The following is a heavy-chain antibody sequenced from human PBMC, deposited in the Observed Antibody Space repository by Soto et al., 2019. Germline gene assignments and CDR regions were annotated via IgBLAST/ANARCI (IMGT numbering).Heavy chain of an antibody. J-gene: IGHJ4*02. CDR1: GFSLSTSGVS. CDR2: IYWNEDK. D-gene: IGHD3-3*01. V-gene: IGHV2-5*01. CDR3: AYGVGSRGSFDY. Sequence: SGPTRVNPTQTLTLTCTFSGFSLSTSGVSVGWIRQPPGKALEWLASIYWNEDKRYSPALKSRLTITRDNSKKQVVLTMTNMDPVDTATHYCAYGVGSRGSFDYWGQGTLVTVSS.